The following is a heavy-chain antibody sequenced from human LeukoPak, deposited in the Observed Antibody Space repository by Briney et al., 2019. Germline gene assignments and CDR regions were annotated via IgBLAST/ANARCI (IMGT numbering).Heavy chain of an antibody. Sequence: PSETLSLTCTVSGGSISSYYWSWIRQPAGKGLEWIGRIYTSGSTNYNPSPKSRVTMSVDTSKNQFSLKLSSVTAADTAVYYCARDKGSGWYSDAFDIWGQGTMVTVSS. CDR2: IYTSGST. CDR3: ARDKGSGWYSDAFDI. V-gene: IGHV4-4*07. CDR1: GGSISSYY. J-gene: IGHJ3*02. D-gene: IGHD6-19*01.